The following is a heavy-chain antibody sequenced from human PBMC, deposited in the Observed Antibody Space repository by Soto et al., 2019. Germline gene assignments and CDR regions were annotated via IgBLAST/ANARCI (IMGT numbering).Heavy chain of an antibody. CDR1: GFTFSTYG. V-gene: IGHV3-30*03. J-gene: IGHJ6*02. Sequence: QVQLVESGGGEVQPGRSLTISCAASGFTFSTYGMHWVRQTPGKGLEWVAVISYDGTNKFYSDSVKGRFTISRDNFKNTVTLQMNSLSADDKAVYCCSRDLQSYGDYDYYCYGMDVLRLGTRVTVSS. CDR2: ISYDGTNK. D-gene: IGHD4-17*01. CDR3: SRDLQSYGDYDYYCYGMDV.